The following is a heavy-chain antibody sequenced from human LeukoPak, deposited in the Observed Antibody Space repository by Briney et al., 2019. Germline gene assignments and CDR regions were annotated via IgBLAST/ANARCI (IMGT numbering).Heavy chain of an antibody. Sequence: SETLSLTCAVYGGSFSGYYWSWIRQPPGKGLEWIGEITHTGRINHNLPLKSRVTISVDRSMNQFSLKLSSVTAADTAVYYCATIYGDYSDFDSWGQGTLVTVSS. J-gene: IGHJ4*02. D-gene: IGHD4-17*01. CDR1: GGSFSGYY. CDR2: ITHTGRI. CDR3: ATIYGDYSDFDS. V-gene: IGHV4-34*01.